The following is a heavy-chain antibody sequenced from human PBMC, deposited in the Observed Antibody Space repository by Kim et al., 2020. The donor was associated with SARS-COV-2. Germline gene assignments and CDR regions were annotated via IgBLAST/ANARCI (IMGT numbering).Heavy chain of an antibody. CDR3: ARAVNSDY. Sequence: GSDKFYVDYAKGRFTISRDNARNALFLQMNSLRPEDTAVYFCARAVNSDYWGQGTLVTVSS. CDR2: GSDK. V-gene: IGHV3-7*01. D-gene: IGHD2-21*01. J-gene: IGHJ4*02.